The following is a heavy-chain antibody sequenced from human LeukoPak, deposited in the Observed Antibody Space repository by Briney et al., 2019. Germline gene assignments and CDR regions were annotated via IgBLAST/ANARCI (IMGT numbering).Heavy chain of an antibody. Sequence: GGSLRLSCAASGFTFSSYGMSWVRQAPGKGLEWVSAISGSGGSTYYADSVKGRFTISRDNSKNTLYLQMNSLRAEDTAVYYCAKCGGSCYLAYCGGDCYSDFDYWGQGTLVTVSS. CDR1: GFTFSSYG. J-gene: IGHJ4*02. CDR3: AKCGGSCYLAYCGGDCYSDFDY. CDR2: ISGSGGST. D-gene: IGHD2-21*02. V-gene: IGHV3-23*01.